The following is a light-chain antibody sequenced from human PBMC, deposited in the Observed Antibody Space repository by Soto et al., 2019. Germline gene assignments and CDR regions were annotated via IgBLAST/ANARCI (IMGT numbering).Light chain of an antibody. CDR1: QSISRY. CDR3: QQSYNFLFT. J-gene: IGKJ3*01. V-gene: IGKV1-39*01. Sequence: DIQMTQSPSSLSASVGDTVTITCRASQSISRYLNWYQQKPGKAPNLLIYGATSLQSGVPSRFSGSGSATDFTLTIRSLQPEDFATYFCQQSYNFLFTFGPGTKVDI. CDR2: GAT.